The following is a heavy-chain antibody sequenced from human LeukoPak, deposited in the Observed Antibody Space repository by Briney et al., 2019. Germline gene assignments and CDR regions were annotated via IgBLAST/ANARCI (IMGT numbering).Heavy chain of an antibody. Sequence: PSETLSLTCTVSGGSISTYYWSWIRQPPGKGLEWIGYMYYIGSTNHNPSLKSRVTISADTSKDQFSLKLTSVTAADTAVYYCARSPPPNTYYYDSSGYYFQYWGQGTLVTVSS. CDR1: GGSISTYY. CDR2: MYYIGST. J-gene: IGHJ1*01. CDR3: ARSPPPNTYYYDSSGYYFQY. V-gene: IGHV4-59*01. D-gene: IGHD3-22*01.